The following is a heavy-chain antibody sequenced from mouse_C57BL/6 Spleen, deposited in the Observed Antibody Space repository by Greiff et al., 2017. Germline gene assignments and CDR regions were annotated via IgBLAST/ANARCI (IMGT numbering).Heavy chain of an antibody. V-gene: IGHV1-74*01. J-gene: IGHJ4*01. CDR3: AIREITTVVVNRAMDY. CDR2: IHPSDSDT. Sequence: QVQLKQPGAELVKPGASVKVSCKASGYTFTSYWMHWVKQRPGQGLEWIGRIHPSDSDTNYNQKFKGKATLTVDKSSSTAYMQLSSLTSEDSAVYYCAIREITTVVVNRAMDYWGQGTSVTVSS. D-gene: IGHD1-1*01. CDR1: GYTFTSYW.